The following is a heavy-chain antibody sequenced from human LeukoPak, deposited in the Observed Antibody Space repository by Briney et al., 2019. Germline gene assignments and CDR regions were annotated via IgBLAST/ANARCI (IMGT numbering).Heavy chain of an antibody. CDR3: AKDTGGRSGSCLYY. V-gene: IGHV3-30*18. Sequence: PGGPLSLPCAASGLTFSSYGMHWVGKAPGKGLEGGEVISYDGSNKYYADSVKGRFTISRDNSKNTLYLQMNSLRAEDTAVYYCAKDTGGRSGSCLYYWGQGTLVTVSS. CDR2: ISYDGSNK. J-gene: IGHJ4*02. CDR1: GLTFSSYG. D-gene: IGHD2-15*01.